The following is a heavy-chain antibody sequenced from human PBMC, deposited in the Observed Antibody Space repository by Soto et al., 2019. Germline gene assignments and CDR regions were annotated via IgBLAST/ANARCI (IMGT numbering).Heavy chain of an antibody. CDR1: GGSISSGDYY. J-gene: IGHJ6*02. V-gene: IGHV4-30-4*01. CDR2: IYYSGST. Sequence: SETLSLTCTVSGGSISSGDYYWSWIRQPPGKGLEWIGYIYYSGSTYYNPSPKSRVTISVDTSKNQFSLKLSSVTAADTAVYYCATSLSARRHYYYYGMDVWGQGTTVTVSS. CDR3: ATSLSARRHYYYYGMDV. D-gene: IGHD6-6*01.